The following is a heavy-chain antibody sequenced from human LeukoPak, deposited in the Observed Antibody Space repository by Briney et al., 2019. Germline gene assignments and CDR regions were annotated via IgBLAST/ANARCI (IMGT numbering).Heavy chain of an antibody. CDR3: ARGLYWYFDL. V-gene: IGHV4-34*01. CDR1: GGSFSGYY. Sequence: SETLSLTCAVYGGSFSGYYWSWIRQPPGKGLEWIGEINHSGSTNYNPSLKSRVTISVDTSKNQFSLKLSSVTAADTAVYYCARGLYWYFDLWGQGTLVTVSS. J-gene: IGHJ2*01. CDR2: INHSGST.